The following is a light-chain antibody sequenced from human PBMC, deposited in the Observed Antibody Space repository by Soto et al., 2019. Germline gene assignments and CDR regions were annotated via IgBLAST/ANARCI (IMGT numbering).Light chain of an antibody. J-gene: IGLJ1*01. V-gene: IGLV2-11*01. CDR2: DVS. Sequence: QSALTQPRSVSGSPGQSVTISCTGTSSDVGGYNYVSWYRQHPGKAHILMIYDVSKRPSGVPDRFSGSKSGNTASLTISGLQAEDEADYYCYSYAGSYTWVFVTGTKVTVL. CDR3: YSYAGSYTWV. CDR1: SSDVGGYNY.